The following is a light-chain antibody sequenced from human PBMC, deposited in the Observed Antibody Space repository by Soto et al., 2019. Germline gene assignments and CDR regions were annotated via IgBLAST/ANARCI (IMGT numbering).Light chain of an antibody. V-gene: IGKV1-5*03. CDR3: QQYNSYPFT. Sequence: DIQMTQSPSTLSAAVGDRVIITCRASQSISSWLAWYQQKPGKAPKLLIYKASSLESGVTSRVSGTESGTDFNLTISSLQHADVASYYCQQYNSYPFTFGQGTRREI. J-gene: IGKJ5*01. CDR1: QSISSW. CDR2: KAS.